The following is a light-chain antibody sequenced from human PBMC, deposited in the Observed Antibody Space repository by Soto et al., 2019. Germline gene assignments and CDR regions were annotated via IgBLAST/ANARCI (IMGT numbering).Light chain of an antibody. J-gene: IGKJ1*01. CDR3: QQYKNWPPWT. CDR2: GAS. V-gene: IGKV3-15*01. Sequence: EIEMTQSPATLSVSRGERSTLSCRASQSVSSNLACYQRKPGQARRLLIYGASTRATGIPARFSGSGSWTEFSLTISSLQSEDFAVYYCQQYKNWPPWTFGQGTKLDI. CDR1: QSVSSN.